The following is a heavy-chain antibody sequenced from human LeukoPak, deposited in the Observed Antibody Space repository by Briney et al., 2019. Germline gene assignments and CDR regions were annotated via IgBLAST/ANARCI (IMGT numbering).Heavy chain of an antibody. V-gene: IGHV4-39*01. Sequence: SETLSLTCSVSGDSISSSSSYWGWIRQPPGKGLEWIGSIYYSGSTYYNPSLKSRVTISVDTSKNQFSLKLSSVTAADTAVYYCARPLIRLRTAAGDYDAFDIWGQGTMVTVSS. CDR2: IYYSGST. CDR3: ARPLIRLRTAAGDYDAFDI. CDR1: GDSISSSSSY. J-gene: IGHJ3*02. D-gene: IGHD6-13*01.